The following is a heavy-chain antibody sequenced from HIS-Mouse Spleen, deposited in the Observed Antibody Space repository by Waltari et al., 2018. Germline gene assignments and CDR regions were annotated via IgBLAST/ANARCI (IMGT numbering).Heavy chain of an antibody. CDR2: IYHSGST. D-gene: IGHD3-22*01. Sequence: QVQLQESGPGLVKPSETLSLTCTVSGYSISSGYYWGWIRQPPGKGLEGIGSIYHSGSTYYNPSLKSRVTISVYTSKNQFSLKLSSVTAADTAVYYCARGVGYYDSSGYVDYWGQGTLVTVSS. V-gene: IGHV4-38-2*02. CDR1: GYSISSGYY. CDR3: ARGVGYYDSSGYVDY. J-gene: IGHJ4*02.